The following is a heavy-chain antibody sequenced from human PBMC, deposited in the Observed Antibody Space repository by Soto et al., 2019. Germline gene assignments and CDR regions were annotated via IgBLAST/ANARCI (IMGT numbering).Heavy chain of an antibody. CDR1: GYTFTGYY. V-gene: IGHV1-2*04. J-gene: IGHJ4*02. Sequence: ASVKVSCKASGYTFTGYYMHWVRQAPGQGLEWMGWINPNSGGTNYAQNFQGWVTITRDTSASTAYMEVSSLRSEDTAVYYCARGDYYDIHDYWGQGTLVTVSS. CDR2: INPNSGGT. CDR3: ARGDYYDIHDY. D-gene: IGHD3-22*01.